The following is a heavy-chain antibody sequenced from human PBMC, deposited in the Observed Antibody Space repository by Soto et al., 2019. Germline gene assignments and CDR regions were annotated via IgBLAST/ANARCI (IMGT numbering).Heavy chain of an antibody. D-gene: IGHD2-21*01. CDR2: IYYSGST. CDR3: ARDRILWSGGDSYDVRPYYYYGMDV. V-gene: IGHV4-30-4*01. Sequence: QVQLQESGPGLVKPSQTLSLTCTVSGGSISSGDYYWSWIRQPPGKGLEWIGYIYYSGSTYYNPTLKGRVTISVDTSNNPFSLKLRSVTAAHTAVYYCARDRILWSGGDSYDVRPYYYYGMDVWGQGTTVTVSS. J-gene: IGHJ6*02. CDR1: GGSISSGDYY.